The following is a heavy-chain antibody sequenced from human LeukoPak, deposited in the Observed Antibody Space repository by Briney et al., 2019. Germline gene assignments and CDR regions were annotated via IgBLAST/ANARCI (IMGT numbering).Heavy chain of an antibody. V-gene: IGHV3-23*01. J-gene: IGHJ4*02. CDR1: GYIFDDYG. CDR2: ISGIDSGA. CDR3: AKDGSTYYDRSGYYPFHY. Sequence: GGSLRLSCAGSGYIFDDYGMSWVRQAPGKGLEWVATISGIDSGAYYADSVKGRFTISRDNSKNTLYLHMNSLRAEDTAVYYCAKDGSTYYDRSGYYPFHYWGQGALVTVSS. D-gene: IGHD3-22*01.